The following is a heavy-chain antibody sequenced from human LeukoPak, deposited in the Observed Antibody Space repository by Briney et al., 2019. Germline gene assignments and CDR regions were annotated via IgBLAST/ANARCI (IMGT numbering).Heavy chain of an antibody. CDR2: IYSSVST. Sequence: PSETLSLTCTVSGGSISSSSYYWGSIRQPLGKGLEWIGSIYSSVSTYYNPSLKSRFTISGDTSKNQFSLKLSSVTAADTAVYYCARALRAVAGNFDYWGQGTLVTVSS. CDR1: GGSISSSSYY. D-gene: IGHD6-19*01. CDR3: ARALRAVAGNFDY. J-gene: IGHJ4*02. V-gene: IGHV4-39*01.